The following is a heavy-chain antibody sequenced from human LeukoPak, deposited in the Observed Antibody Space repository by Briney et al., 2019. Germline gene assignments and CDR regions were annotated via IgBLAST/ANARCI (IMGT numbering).Heavy chain of an antibody. J-gene: IGHJ4*02. CDR2: IYHSGST. V-gene: IGHV4-4*02. CDR1: GGSITNNW. CDR3: ARERVTTTSFDY. Sequence: PSGTLSLTCVVAGGSITNNWWSWVRQPPGKGLEWIGEIYHSGSTTYNPSLKSRVTISIDTSKTQFSLKLSSVTAADTAVYYCARERVTTTSFDYWGQGVLVTVSS. D-gene: IGHD2/OR15-2a*01.